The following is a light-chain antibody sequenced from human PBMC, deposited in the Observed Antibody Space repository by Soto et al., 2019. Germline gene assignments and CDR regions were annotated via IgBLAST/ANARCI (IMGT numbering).Light chain of an antibody. J-gene: IGKJ1*01. CDR1: QSVGSS. Sequence: EVVMTQSPATLSVSPGERATLSCRASQSVGSSLAWYQRKPGQAPRLLIYGASTRATGVPARFSGSGSGTEFTLTISRLQSEDFAVYYCQQYYNWRPRFGQGTKVDIK. CDR3: QQYYNWRPR. V-gene: IGKV3-15*01. CDR2: GAS.